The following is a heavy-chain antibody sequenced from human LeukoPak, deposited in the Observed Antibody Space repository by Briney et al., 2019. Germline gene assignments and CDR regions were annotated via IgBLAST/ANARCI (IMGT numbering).Heavy chain of an antibody. CDR2: ISTSGTT. J-gene: IGHJ4*02. D-gene: IGHD3-10*01. CDR1: GGSIGNYY. Sequence: KPSETLSLTCTVSGGSIGNYYWNWIRQPAGKGLEWIGRISTSGTTNYHPSLKSRVTLSLDTSENQFSLNLRSVTAADTAIYFCARRHPYYYGSGTYSREDWGQGTLVTVSS. CDR3: ARRHPYYYGSGTYSRED. V-gene: IGHV4-4*07.